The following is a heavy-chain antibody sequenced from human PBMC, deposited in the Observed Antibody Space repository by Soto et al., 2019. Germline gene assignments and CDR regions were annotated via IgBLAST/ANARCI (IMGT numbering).Heavy chain of an antibody. CDR1: GYTFTGYY. V-gene: IGHV1-2*04. CDR3: ARGSYDSSGYDPRFDI. D-gene: IGHD3-22*01. CDR2: INPNSGGA. J-gene: IGHJ3*02. Sequence: ASVKFSCKASGYTFTGYYMHWVRQAPGQGLEWMGWINPNSGGANYAQKFQGWVTMTRDTSISTAYMELSSLRSEDTAVYYCARGSYDSSGYDPRFDIWGQGTMVTVSS.